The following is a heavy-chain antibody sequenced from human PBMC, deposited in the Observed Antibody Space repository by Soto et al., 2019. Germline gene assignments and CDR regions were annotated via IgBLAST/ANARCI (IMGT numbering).Heavy chain of an antibody. CDR3: ARIGRAGYPPYDY. V-gene: IGHV4-4*02. Sequence: SETLSLTCAVSGGSISSSNWWRWVRQPPGKGLEWIGEIYHSGSTNYNPSLKSRVTISVDKSKNQFSLKLSSVTAADTAVYFCARIGRAGYPPYDYWGQGTLVTVSS. CDR1: GGSISSSNW. CDR2: IYHSGST. J-gene: IGHJ4*02. D-gene: IGHD3-9*01.